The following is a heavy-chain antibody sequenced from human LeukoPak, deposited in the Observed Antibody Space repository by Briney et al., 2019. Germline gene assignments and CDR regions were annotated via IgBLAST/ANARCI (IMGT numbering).Heavy chain of an antibody. D-gene: IGHD6-13*01. CDR2: IKTKANSYAT. CDR3: TRHLSTFSSSWYYWFDP. CDR1: GFTFSGPA. J-gene: IGHJ5*02. Sequence: PGGSLRLSCAASGFTFSGPAMHWVRQASGKGLEWVGHIKTKANSYATAYAASVKGRFTISRDDSKNTTYLQMNSLKTEDTAMYYCTRHLSTFSSSWYYWFDPWGQGTLVTVSS. V-gene: IGHV3-73*01.